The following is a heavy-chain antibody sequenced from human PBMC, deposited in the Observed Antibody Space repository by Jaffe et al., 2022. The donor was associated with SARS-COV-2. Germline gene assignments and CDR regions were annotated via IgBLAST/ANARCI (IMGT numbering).Heavy chain of an antibody. Sequence: EVQLLQSGGGLVQPGGSLRLSCVASGFTFNTYAMTWVRQAPGKGLEWVSAISGYGESTYYADSVKGRFSISRDNSKNTLYLQMSSLRSEDTAVYYCAKVLEIAARPIGGFDYWGQGILVTVSS. CDR3: AKVLEIAARPIGGFDY. J-gene: IGHJ4*02. CDR1: GFTFNTYA. V-gene: IGHV3-23*01. D-gene: IGHD6-6*01. CDR2: ISGYGEST.